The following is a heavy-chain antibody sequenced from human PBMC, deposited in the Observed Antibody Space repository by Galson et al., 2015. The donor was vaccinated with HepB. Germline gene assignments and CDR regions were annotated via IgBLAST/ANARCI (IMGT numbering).Heavy chain of an antibody. CDR3: ARHKGYGSGGYCFDY. D-gene: IGHD3-10*01. CDR1: GGSISSYY. Sequence: QVQLQESGPGLVKPSETLSLTCTVSGGSISSYYWSWIRQPPGKGLEWIGYIYYRGSTNYNPSLKSRVTISVDTSNNQLSLKMSSVIAADTAVYYCARHKGYGSGGYCFDYWGQGTLVTVSS. CDR2: IYYRGST. V-gene: IGHV4-59*08. J-gene: IGHJ4*02.